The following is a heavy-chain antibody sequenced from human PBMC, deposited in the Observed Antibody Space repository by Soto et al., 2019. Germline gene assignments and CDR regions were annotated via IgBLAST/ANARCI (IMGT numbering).Heavy chain of an antibody. V-gene: IGHV4-59*01. D-gene: IGHD6-6*01. CDR1: GGSISSYY. CDR2: IYYSGST. CDR3: ARVIRAPAAREGYYYYMDV. J-gene: IGHJ6*03. Sequence: SETLSLTCTVSGGSISSYYWSWIRQPPGKGLEWIGYIYYSGSTNYNPSLKSRVTISVDTSKNQFSLKLSSVTAADTAVYYCARVIRAPAAREGYYYYMDVWGKGTTVTVSS.